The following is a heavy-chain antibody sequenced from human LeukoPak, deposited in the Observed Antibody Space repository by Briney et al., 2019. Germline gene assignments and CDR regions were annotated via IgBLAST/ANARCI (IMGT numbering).Heavy chain of an antibody. J-gene: IGHJ3*02. D-gene: IGHD5-12*01. CDR1: GFTFSSYG. CDR2: IWYDGSNK. Sequence: GGSLRLSCAASGFTFSSYGMHWVRQAPGKGLEWVAVIWYDGSNKYYADSVKGRFTISRDNSKNTLYLQMNSLRAEDTAVYYCARERPSRRGADASDIWGQGTMVTVSS. V-gene: IGHV3-33*01. CDR3: ARERPSRRGADASDI.